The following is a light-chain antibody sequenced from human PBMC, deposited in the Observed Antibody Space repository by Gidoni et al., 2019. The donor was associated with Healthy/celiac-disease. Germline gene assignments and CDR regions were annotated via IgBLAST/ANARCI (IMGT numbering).Light chain of an antibody. CDR3: QQFNNYRWE. CDR1: QGISSA. V-gene: IGKV1D-13*01. Sequence: AIQLTHSPSSLSASVGDRVTITCRASQGISSALAWYQQKPGKAPKLLIYDASSLESGVPSRFSGSGSGTDFTLTISSLQPEDFATYYCQQFNNYRWEFGQGTKVEIK. J-gene: IGKJ1*01. CDR2: DAS.